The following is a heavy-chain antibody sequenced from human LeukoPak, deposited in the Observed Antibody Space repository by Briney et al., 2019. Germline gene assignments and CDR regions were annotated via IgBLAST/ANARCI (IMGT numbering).Heavy chain of an antibody. V-gene: IGHV4-61*02. J-gene: IGHJ4*02. CDR2: IDISGNT. D-gene: IGHD2-2*01. CDR1: GGSIRSGNYY. CDR3: ARVSYQEGVDY. Sequence: TSETLSLTCTVSGGSIRSGNYYWTWIRQPAGKGLEWIGRIDISGNTNYNPSLKSRVTISLDTSKNQFSLKLSSVTAADTALYYCARVSYQEGVDYWGQGTLVTVSS.